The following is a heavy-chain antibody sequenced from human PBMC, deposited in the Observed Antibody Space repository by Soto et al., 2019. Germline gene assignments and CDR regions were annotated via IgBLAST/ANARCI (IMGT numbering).Heavy chain of an antibody. Sequence: PGESLKISCKGSGYSFNKYWIGWVRQMPGKGLEWMGVIYPGDSDIRYGPSFQGQVTISVDKTTSTAYLQWRSLKASDTAVYYCARHYYPSPKLKYYFVYGLDGWGQGATVTISS. CDR2: IYPGDSDI. CDR1: GYSFNKYW. CDR3: ARHYYPSPKLKYYFVYGLDG. V-gene: IGHV5-51*01. D-gene: IGHD3-22*01. J-gene: IGHJ6*02.